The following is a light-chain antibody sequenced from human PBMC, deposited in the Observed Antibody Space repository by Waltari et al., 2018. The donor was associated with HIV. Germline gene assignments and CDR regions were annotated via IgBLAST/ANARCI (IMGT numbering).Light chain of an antibody. CDR3: AVWDGSLSVGV. CDR2: RRY. V-gene: IGLV1-47*01. Sequence: QSVLTQPPSASGTPGQRVTISCSGSSSNVGSYYVYWYQQVPGTAPQLLLYRRYQRPSGVPDRFSGSKSGTSASLAISGLRSEDEADYYCAVWDGSLSVGVFGGGTKVTVL. CDR1: SSNVGSYY. J-gene: IGLJ2*01.